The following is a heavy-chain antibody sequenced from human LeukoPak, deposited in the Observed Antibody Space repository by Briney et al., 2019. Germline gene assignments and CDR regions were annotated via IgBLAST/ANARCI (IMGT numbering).Heavy chain of an antibody. J-gene: IGHJ3*02. V-gene: IGHV3-9*01. CDR3: AKDMGYDYGDQSAFDI. Sequence: GGSLRLSCAASGFTFDDYAMHWVRQAPGKGLEWVSGISWNSGSIGYADSVRGRFTISRDNAKNSLYLQMNSLRAEDTALYYCAKDMGYDYGDQSAFDIWDQGTMVTVSS. CDR2: ISWNSGSI. D-gene: IGHD4-17*01. CDR1: GFTFDDYA.